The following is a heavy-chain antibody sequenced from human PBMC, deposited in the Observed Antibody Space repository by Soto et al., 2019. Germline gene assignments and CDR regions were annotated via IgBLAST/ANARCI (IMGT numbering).Heavy chain of an antibody. CDR3: VKDERHNWYSGHFRH. V-gene: IGHV3-9*01. CDR1: GCAVDNYA. Sequence: SLRLLNEVSGCAVDNYAMPCVRQFPGKGLEWVSGINWNSGSIGYADSVKGRFAIPRDNAKNSLHLQMNSLRAEDTAFYYCVKDERHNWYSGHFRHWGQGNRVTVSS. D-gene: IGHD1-1*01. J-gene: IGHJ1*01. CDR2: INWNSGSI.